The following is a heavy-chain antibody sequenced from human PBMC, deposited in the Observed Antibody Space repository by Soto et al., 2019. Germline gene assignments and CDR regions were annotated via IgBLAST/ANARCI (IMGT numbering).Heavy chain of an antibody. CDR2: IYHSGST. CDR1: SGSISSSNW. Sequence: SETLSLTCAVSSGSISSSNWWSWVRQPPGKGLEWIGEIYHSGSTNYNPSFKSRVTISVDKSKNQFSLKLSSVTAADTAVYYCARRTYYDFWSGYGELDYWGQGTLVTVSS. J-gene: IGHJ4*02. V-gene: IGHV4-4*02. D-gene: IGHD3-3*01. CDR3: ARRTYYDFWSGYGELDY.